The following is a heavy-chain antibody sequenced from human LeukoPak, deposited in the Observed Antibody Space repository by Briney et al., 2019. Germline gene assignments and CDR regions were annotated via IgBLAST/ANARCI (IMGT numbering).Heavy chain of an antibody. CDR3: ARAGYYDSSGSDLDGY. V-gene: IGHV3-20*04. Sequence: GGSLRLSCAASEFTFDDYGMSWVRQAPGKGLEWVSGINWNGGSTGYADSVKGRFTISRDNAKNSLYLQMNSLRAEDTALYYCARAGYYDSSGSDLDGYWGQGTLVTVSS. CDR1: EFTFDDYG. CDR2: INWNGGST. D-gene: IGHD3-22*01. J-gene: IGHJ4*02.